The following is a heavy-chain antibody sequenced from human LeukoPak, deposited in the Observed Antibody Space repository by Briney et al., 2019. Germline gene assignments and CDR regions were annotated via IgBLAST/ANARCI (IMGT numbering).Heavy chain of an antibody. CDR2: ISSSSSYI. V-gene: IGHV3-21*01. D-gene: IGHD2-8*02. CDR3: ARTGGTLYMDV. CDR1: GFIFSSYV. Sequence: PGGSLRLSCAASGFIFSSYVMGWVRQAPGKGLEWVSSISSSSSYIYYADSVKGRFTISRDNAKNSLYLQMNSLRAEDTAVYYCARTGGTLYMDVWGKGTTVTVPS. J-gene: IGHJ6*03.